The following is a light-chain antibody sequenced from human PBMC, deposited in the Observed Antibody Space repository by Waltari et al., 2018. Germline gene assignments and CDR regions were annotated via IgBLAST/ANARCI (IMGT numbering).Light chain of an antibody. V-gene: IGKV4-1*01. Sequence: DIVMTQSPDSLALSLAESATINCKSSQSVLHSSNNKNYLAWYQQKPGQTPNLLIYWASTRESGVPDRFSGSGSGTDFTLTISSLQAEDVAVYYCQQYYSAPLAFGGGTKVEIK. CDR2: WAS. CDR3: QQYYSAPLA. J-gene: IGKJ4*01. CDR1: QSVLHSSNNKNY.